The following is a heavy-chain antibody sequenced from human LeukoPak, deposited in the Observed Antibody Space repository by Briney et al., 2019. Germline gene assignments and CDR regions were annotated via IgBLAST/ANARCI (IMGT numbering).Heavy chain of an antibody. D-gene: IGHD2-2*01. CDR3: ARAESGGCSSTSCYPWFDP. J-gene: IGHJ5*02. Sequence: ASVKVSCKASGYTFTSYDINWVRQATGQGPEWMGWMNPNSGNTGYAQKFQGRVTITRNTSISTAYMELSSLRSEDTAVYYCARAESGGCSSTSCYPWFDPWGQGTLVTVSS. V-gene: IGHV1-8*03. CDR2: MNPNSGNT. CDR1: GYTFTSYD.